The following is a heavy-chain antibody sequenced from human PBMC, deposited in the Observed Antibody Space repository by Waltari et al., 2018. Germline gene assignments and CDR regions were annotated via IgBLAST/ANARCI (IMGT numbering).Heavy chain of an antibody. CDR2: ISSSSSYI. Sequence: EVQLVESGGGLVKPGGSLRLSCAASGFTFSSYSMNWVRQAPGKGLGWGSSISSSSSYIYYADSVKGRFTISRDNAKNSLYLQMNSLRAEDTAVYYCAREGYDFWSGYPFGYYGMDVWGQGTTVTVSS. V-gene: IGHV3-21*01. J-gene: IGHJ6*02. CDR3: AREGYDFWSGYPFGYYGMDV. CDR1: GFTFSSYS. D-gene: IGHD3-3*01.